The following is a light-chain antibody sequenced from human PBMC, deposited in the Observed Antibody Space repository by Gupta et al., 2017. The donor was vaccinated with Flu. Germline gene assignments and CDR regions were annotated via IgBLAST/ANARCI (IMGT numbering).Light chain of an antibody. CDR3: TSYTGTNIRV. CDR1: SRNVGGYNY. J-gene: IGLJ3*02. Sequence: QSALPQPASVSGSPGQSITISCTGTSRNVGGYNYVYWYQQHPDKAPKLIIYDVSNRPSGVSNRFSGSKSGNTASLAISGLQAEDEADYYCTSYTGTNIRVFGGGTKLTVL. V-gene: IGLV2-14*01. CDR2: DVS.